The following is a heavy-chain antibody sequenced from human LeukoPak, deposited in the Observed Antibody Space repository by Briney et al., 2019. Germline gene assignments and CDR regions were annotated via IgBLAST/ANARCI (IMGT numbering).Heavy chain of an antibody. V-gene: IGHV4-59*01. D-gene: IGHD3-10*01. CDR3: ATDYYGSGKYFDY. J-gene: IGHJ4*02. Sequence: SETLSLTCTVSGGSLSSYYWSWIRQPPGKGLEWIGYIYYSGSTNYNPSLKSRVTISVDTSKNQFSLKLSSVTAADTAVYYCATDYYGSGKYFDYWGQGTLVTVSS. CDR1: GGSLSSYY. CDR2: IYYSGST.